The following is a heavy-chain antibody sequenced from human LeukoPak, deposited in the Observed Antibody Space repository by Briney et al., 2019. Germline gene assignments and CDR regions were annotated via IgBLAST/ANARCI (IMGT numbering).Heavy chain of an antibody. CDR2: INAGNGNT. CDR3: ARDGHYDILTGSPLDY. Sequence: ASVKVSCKASGYTFTSYAMHWVRQAPGQRLEWMGWINAGNGNTKYSQKFQGRVTITRDTSASTAYMELSSLRSEDTVVYYCARDGHYDILTGSPLDYWGQGTLVTVSS. V-gene: IGHV1-3*01. J-gene: IGHJ4*02. CDR1: GYTFTSYA. D-gene: IGHD3-9*01.